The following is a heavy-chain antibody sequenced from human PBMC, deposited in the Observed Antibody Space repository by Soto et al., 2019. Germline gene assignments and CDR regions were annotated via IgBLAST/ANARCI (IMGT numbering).Heavy chain of an antibody. D-gene: IGHD6-19*01. CDR2: MNPNSGNT. CDR1: GYTFTSYD. V-gene: IGHV1-8*01. J-gene: IGHJ6*02. CDR3: ARGFDPSSGWYRDYYYYGMDI. Sequence: GASVKVSCKASGYTFTSYDINWVRQATGQGLEWMGWMNPNSGNTGYAQKFQGRVTMTRNTSISTAYMELSSLRSEDTAVYYCARGFDPSSGWYRDYYYYGMDIWGQGTTVTVSS.